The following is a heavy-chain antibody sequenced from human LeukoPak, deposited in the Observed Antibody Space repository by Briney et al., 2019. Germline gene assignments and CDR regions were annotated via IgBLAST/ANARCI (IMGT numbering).Heavy chain of an antibody. D-gene: IGHD3-22*01. CDR1: GYTFTGYY. V-gene: IGHV1-2*04. CDR3: ARGPYHYDSSGYSSS. Sequence: ASVKVSCKASGYTFTGYYMHWVRQAPGQGLEWMGWINPNSGGTNYAQKFQGWVTMTRDTSISTAYMALSRLRSDDTAVYYCARGPYHYDSSGYSSSCGQGTLVTASS. J-gene: IGHJ5*02. CDR2: INPNSGGT.